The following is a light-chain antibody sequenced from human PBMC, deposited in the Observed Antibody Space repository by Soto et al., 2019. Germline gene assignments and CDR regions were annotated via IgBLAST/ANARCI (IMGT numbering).Light chain of an antibody. CDR3: QQYYTTPRT. Sequence: SVMAQSSDSLAVSLGESATINCKSRQSVLYSSNNKNYLAWYQQKPGQPPKLLIYWASTRESGVPDRFSGSGSGTDFTLTISSLQTEDVAVYYCQQYYTTPRTFGHGTKVDIK. CDR2: WAS. CDR1: QSVLYSSNNKNY. J-gene: IGKJ1*01. V-gene: IGKV4-1*01.